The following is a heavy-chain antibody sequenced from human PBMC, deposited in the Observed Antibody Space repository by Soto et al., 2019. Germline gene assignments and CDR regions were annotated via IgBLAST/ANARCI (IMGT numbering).Heavy chain of an antibody. CDR1: GFTFSSYG. D-gene: IGHD6-13*01. CDR2: ISYDGSNK. J-gene: IGHJ4*02. Sequence: PGGSLRLSCAASGFTFSSYGMHWVRQAPGKGLEWVAVISYDGSNKYYADSVKGRFTISRDNSKNTLYLQMNSLRAEDTAVYYCAKKVAGIAAGNDYWGQGTLVTVSS. V-gene: IGHV3-30*18. CDR3: AKKVAGIAAGNDY.